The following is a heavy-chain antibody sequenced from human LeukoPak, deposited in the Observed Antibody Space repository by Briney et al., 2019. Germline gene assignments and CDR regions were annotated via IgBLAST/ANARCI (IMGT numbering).Heavy chain of an antibody. V-gene: IGHV1-8*01. J-gene: IGHJ4*02. CDR2: MNTDSGKT. CDR1: EYIFTKFD. D-gene: IGHD3-16*01. CDR3: ASDGRGRALDY. Sequence: ASVKVSCKAPEYIFTKFDIHWVRQATGQGLEWMGWMNTDSGKTGYAQKFQGRVTMTRNTSTNTAYMEVSSLRSGETAVYYCASDGRGRALDYWGQGSRVTASS.